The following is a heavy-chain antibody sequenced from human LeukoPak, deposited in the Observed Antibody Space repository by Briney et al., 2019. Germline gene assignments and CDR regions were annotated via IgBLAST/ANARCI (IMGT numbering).Heavy chain of an antibody. Sequence: GGSLRLSCAASGFTFSSYAMHWVRQAPGKGLEYVSAISSNGGSTYYANSVKGRFTISRDNSKNTLYLQMGSLRAEDMAVYYCARVRSSSWSPFDYWGQGTLVTVSS. CDR1: GFTFSSYA. V-gene: IGHV3-64*01. CDR3: ARVRSSSWSPFDY. CDR2: ISSNGGST. J-gene: IGHJ4*02. D-gene: IGHD6-13*01.